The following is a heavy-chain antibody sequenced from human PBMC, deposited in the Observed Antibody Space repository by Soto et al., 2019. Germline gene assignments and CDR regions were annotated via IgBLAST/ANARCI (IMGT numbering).Heavy chain of an antibody. CDR1: GYTFTSYG. CDR2: ISAHNGNT. Sequence: QVHLVQSGAEVKKPGASVKVSCKASGYTFTSYGITWVRQAPGQGLEWMGWISAHNGNTDYAQKLQGRVIVTRDTSTSTAYMELRSLIPDDTAVYYCARGRYGEYWGQGALVTVSS. D-gene: IGHD3-10*01. V-gene: IGHV1-18*01. J-gene: IGHJ4*02. CDR3: ARGRYGEY.